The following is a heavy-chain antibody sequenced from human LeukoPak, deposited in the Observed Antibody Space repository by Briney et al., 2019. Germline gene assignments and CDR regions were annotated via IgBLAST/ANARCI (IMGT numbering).Heavy chain of an antibody. J-gene: IGHJ4*02. V-gene: IGHV1-69*06. Sequence: AAVKVSCKSSGYTFNGYYMHWVRQAPGQGLEWMGGIIPIFGTANYAQKFQGRVTITADKSTSTAYMELSSLRSEDTAVYFCVGGGVWGVVFEYWGQGTLVTVSS. CDR2: IIPIFGTA. D-gene: IGHD3-16*01. CDR3: VGGGVWGVVFEY. CDR1: GYTFNGYY.